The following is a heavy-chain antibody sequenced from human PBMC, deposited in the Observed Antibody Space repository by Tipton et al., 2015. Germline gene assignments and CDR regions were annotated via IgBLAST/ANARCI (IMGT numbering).Heavy chain of an antibody. CDR1: GGSISPFY. V-gene: IGHV4-59*01. CDR3: AREVWNDLFYFDL. CDR2: VDYTGTT. J-gene: IGHJ2*01. Sequence: TLSLTCSVSGGSISPFYWSWIRQPPGKGLEWIGFVDYTGTTSYSPSLQSRVTISVDTSKNQLSLNLNSVTAADTAVYFCAREVWNDLFYFDLWGRGTLVTVSS. D-gene: IGHD1-1*01.